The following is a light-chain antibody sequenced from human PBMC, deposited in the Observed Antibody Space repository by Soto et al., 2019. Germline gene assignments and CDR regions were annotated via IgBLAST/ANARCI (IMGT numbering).Light chain of an antibody. J-gene: IGKJ1*01. CDR1: QSLVYSDGRTY. V-gene: IGKV2D-29*01. CDR3: MQTVKFPWT. CDR2: DVS. Sequence: EIVLTQTPLSLSVTPGQAASISCKSTQSLVYSDGRTYFYWYLQKPGQPPQLLIYDVSNRFSGVPDRFSGSASGTEFTLKISRVEAEDIGIYYCMQTVKFPWTFGQGTKVEIK.